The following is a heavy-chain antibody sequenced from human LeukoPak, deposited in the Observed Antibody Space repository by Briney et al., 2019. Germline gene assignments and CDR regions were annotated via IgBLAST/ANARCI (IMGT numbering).Heavy chain of an antibody. J-gene: IGHJ4*02. V-gene: IGHV3-66*03. Sequence: PGGSLRLSCAASGFIVSSTYMNWIRQAPGKGLEWVSIIYSNANTYYADSVKGRFTISRDNSKNTLYLQMNSLRAEDTAMYYCAKQREGISWSPDYWGQGTLVTVSS. D-gene: IGHD6-13*01. CDR2: IYSNANT. CDR3: AKQREGISWSPDY. CDR1: GFIVSSTY.